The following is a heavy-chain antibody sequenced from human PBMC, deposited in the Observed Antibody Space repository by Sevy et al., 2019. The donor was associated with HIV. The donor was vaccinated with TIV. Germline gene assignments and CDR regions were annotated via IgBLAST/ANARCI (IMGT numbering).Heavy chain of an antibody. J-gene: IGHJ3*02. CDR2: IRYDGSTK. CDR3: AKGLGMVQGALLSDDI. Sequence: QLGGPLRLSCAASGFTFRSYGMHWVRQAPGKGLEWVAFIRYDGSTKYYADSVKGRFTISRDNSKNTLYLQMNSLRGDDTSLYYCAKGLGMVQGALLSDDIWGQGTMVTVSS. D-gene: IGHD3-10*01. V-gene: IGHV3-30*02. CDR1: GFTFRSYG.